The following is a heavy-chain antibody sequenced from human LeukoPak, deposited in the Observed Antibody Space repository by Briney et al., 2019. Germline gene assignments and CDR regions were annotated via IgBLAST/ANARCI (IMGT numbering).Heavy chain of an antibody. CDR3: AKDTSIGKYCTNGVCSPFDY. CDR1: GFTFSSYA. J-gene: IGHJ4*02. CDR2: ISDSGDYT. V-gene: IGHV3-23*01. D-gene: IGHD2-8*01. Sequence: GGSLRLSCAGSGFTFSSYAMSWVRQAPGQGLEWVSVISDSGDYTSYADSVRGRFTISRDNTRNTLYLQMISLRPEDTAVYYCAKDTSIGKYCTNGVCSPFDYWGQGTLVTVSS.